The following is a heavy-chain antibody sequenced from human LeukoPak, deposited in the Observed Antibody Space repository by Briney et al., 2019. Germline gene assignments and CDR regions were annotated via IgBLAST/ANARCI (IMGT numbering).Heavy chain of an antibody. Sequence: GGSLRLSCAASGFTFSSYAMTWVRQAPGKGLEWVSGITGSGRSTYYADSVKGRFTISRDNSKNTLYLQMNSLRVEDTAAYYCARGEAYYYDSSGYSAWGQGTLVTVSS. V-gene: IGHV3-23*01. CDR1: GFTFSSYA. J-gene: IGHJ5*02. CDR3: ARGEAYYYDSSGYSA. CDR2: ITGSGRST. D-gene: IGHD3-22*01.